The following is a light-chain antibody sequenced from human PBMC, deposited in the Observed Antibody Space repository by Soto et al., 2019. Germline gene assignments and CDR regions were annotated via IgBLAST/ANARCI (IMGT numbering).Light chain of an antibody. CDR2: AAS. Sequence: DIQMTQSPSSLSASIGDSVTITCRASQTIIGYLNWYQQKPGKAPRLLINAASNLQSGVPSRFRGSGSETDFTLTITSLQPEDFAVYYCQQRSNWPRTFGQGTKVEVK. J-gene: IGKJ1*01. CDR3: QQRSNWPRT. CDR1: QTIIGY. V-gene: IGKV1-39*01.